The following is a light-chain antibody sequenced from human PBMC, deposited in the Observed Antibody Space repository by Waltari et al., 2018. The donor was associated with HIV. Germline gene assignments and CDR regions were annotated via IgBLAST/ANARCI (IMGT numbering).Light chain of an antibody. CDR2: GAP. J-gene: IGKJ2*01. V-gene: IGKV3-20*01. CDR3: QQYENSPEYT. Sequence: DIVLTQSPGTLSLSPGERVTLSCRASQRVSSPYLAWYQQKPGQAPRLLIHGAPTRATGVPDRFSGSGSGTDFTLTISRLEPEDFAVYYCQQYENSPEYTFGQGTKLEIK. CDR1: QRVSSPY.